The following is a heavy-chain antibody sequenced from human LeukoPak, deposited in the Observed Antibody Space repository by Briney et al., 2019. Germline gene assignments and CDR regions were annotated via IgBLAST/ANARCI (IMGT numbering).Heavy chain of an antibody. J-gene: IGHJ4*02. Sequence: GGSLRLSCTASGFTLSGYWMSWVRQAPGKGLEWVARLHADGIERYYVDPVKGRFTISRDNAKNSLHLQMYSLRLDDTAVYYCARGGYSFDYLGQGTLVTVSS. CDR3: ARGGYSFDY. CDR1: GFTLSGYW. CDR2: LHADGIER. D-gene: IGHD5-12*01. V-gene: IGHV3-7*01.